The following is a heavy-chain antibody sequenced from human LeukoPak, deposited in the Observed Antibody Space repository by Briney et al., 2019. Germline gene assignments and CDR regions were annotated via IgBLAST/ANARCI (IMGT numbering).Heavy chain of an antibody. CDR1: GCTFSSYT. D-gene: IGHD2-2*01. V-gene: IGHV1-69*02. CDR3: ARANIVVVPAATGAYYYGMDV. Sequence: ASVKVSCKASGCTFSSYTISWVRQAPGQGLEWMGRIIPILGIANYAQKFQGRVTITADKSTSTAYMELSSLRSEDTAVYYCARANIVVVPAATGAYYYGMDVWGQGTTVTVSS. CDR2: IIPILGIA. J-gene: IGHJ6*02.